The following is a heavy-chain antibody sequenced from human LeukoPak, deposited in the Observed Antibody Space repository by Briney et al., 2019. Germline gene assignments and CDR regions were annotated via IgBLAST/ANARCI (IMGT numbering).Heavy chain of an antibody. D-gene: IGHD3-22*01. Sequence: GGSLRLSCAASGFTFSSYWMSWVRQAPGKGLEWVANIKQDGSEKYYVDSVKGRFTISRDNAKNSLYLQMNSLRAEDTAVYYCARGDNYYYDSSGYYDYWGQGTLVTVSS. CDR1: GFTFSSYW. J-gene: IGHJ4*02. V-gene: IGHV3-7*04. CDR2: IKQDGSEK. CDR3: ARGDNYYYDSSGYYDY.